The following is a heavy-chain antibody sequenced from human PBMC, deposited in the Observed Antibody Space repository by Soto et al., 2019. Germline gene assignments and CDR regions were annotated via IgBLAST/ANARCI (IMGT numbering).Heavy chain of an antibody. CDR1: GFTFSSYA. CDR3: AKGRKDTMVRGARLYYFDY. J-gene: IGHJ4*02. D-gene: IGHD3-10*01. Sequence: EVQLLESGGGLVQPGGSLRLSCAASGFTFSSYAMSWVRQAPGKGLEWVSAISGSGGSTYYADSVKGRFTISRDNSKNTLYLQMNSLRAEDTAVYYCAKGRKDTMVRGARLYYFDYWGQGTLVTVSS. CDR2: ISGSGGST. V-gene: IGHV3-23*01.